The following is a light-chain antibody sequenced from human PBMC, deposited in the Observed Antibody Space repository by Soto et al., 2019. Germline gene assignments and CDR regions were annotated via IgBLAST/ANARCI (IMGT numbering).Light chain of an antibody. CDR1: QSVTNNY. J-gene: IGKJ1*01. Sequence: DIVLTQSPGTLSLSPGERATLSCRASQSVTNNYVSWYRQKPGQAPGLLIHDATIRAAGIPGRFSGSGSGTDCTLTISRLEPEDFAVYYCQQSGTYPSTLGQGTRVEMK. CDR2: DAT. CDR3: QQSGTYPST. V-gene: IGKV3-20*01.